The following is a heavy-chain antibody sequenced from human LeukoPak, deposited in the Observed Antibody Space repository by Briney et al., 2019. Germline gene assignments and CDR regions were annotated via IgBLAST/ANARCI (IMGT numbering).Heavy chain of an antibody. Sequence: GGSLRLSCAASGFTFSNAWMSWVRQAPGKGLEWVSVIYSGGSTYYADSVKGRFTISRDNSKNTLYLQMNSLRAEDTAVYYCARESWIVGATALDYWGQGTLVTVSS. J-gene: IGHJ4*02. CDR2: IYSGGST. CDR1: GFTFSNAW. V-gene: IGHV3-66*01. CDR3: ARESWIVGATALDY. D-gene: IGHD1-26*01.